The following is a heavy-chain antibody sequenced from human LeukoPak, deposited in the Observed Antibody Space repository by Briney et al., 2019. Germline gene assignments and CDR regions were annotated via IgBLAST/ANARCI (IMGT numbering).Heavy chain of an antibody. CDR1: GGSISSYY. V-gene: IGHV4-59*01. J-gene: IGHJ6*03. CDR3: ARDRSNYYDSSGKGYYYYMDV. Sequence: SETLSLTCTVSGGSISSYYWSWIRQPPGKGLKWIGYIYYSGSTNYNPSLKSRVTISVDTSKNQFSLKLSSVTAADTAVYYCARDRSNYYDSSGKGYYYYMDVWGKGTTVTISS. D-gene: IGHD3-22*01. CDR2: IYYSGST.